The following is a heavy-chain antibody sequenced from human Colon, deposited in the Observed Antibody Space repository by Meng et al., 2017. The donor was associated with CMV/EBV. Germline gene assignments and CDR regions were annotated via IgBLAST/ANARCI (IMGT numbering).Heavy chain of an antibody. D-gene: IGHD2-2*02. V-gene: IGHV1-2*02. Sequence: ASVKVSCKASGYTFTDYYLHWVRQAPGQGLEWMGWINPNSGGTMYAQKFQGRVTMTRDSSISTAYMELRRLGSDDTAVYYCASLPFPYCTTSTCYNSGDYWGQGTLVTVSS. CDR1: GYTFTDYY. J-gene: IGHJ4*02. CDR2: INPNSGGT. CDR3: ASLPFPYCTTSTCYNSGDY.